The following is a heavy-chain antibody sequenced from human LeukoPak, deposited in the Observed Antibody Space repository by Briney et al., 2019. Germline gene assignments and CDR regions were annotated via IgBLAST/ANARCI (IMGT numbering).Heavy chain of an antibody. CDR1: GYTXTGYY. J-gene: IGHJ4*02. Sequence: GASVTVSCTAAGYTXTGYYMHWVRQAPGQGLEWMGWINTNSGGTNYAQKFQGRVTMTRDTSITTASMELSRLRSDDTAVYYCARRYFVSGSYYTDYWGQGTLVTVSS. CDR2: INTNSGGT. V-gene: IGHV1-2*02. D-gene: IGHD3-10*01. CDR3: ARRYFVSGSYYTDY.